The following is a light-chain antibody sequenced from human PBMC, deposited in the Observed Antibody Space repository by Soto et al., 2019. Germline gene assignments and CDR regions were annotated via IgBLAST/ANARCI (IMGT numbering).Light chain of an antibody. Sequence: EIVMTQSPSTLSVSPGERAILSCRASQSVSSNLAWYQQKAGQAPRLLMYGASTRATGIPARFSGSGSGTEFTLTISSLQSEDFAVYYCQQYNNWPLTFGGGTKVDIK. CDR1: QSVSSN. V-gene: IGKV3-15*01. J-gene: IGKJ4*01. CDR2: GAS. CDR3: QQYNNWPLT.